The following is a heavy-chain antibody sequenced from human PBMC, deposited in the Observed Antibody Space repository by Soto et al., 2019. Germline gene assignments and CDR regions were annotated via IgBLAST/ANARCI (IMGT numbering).Heavy chain of an antibody. J-gene: IGHJ5*02. D-gene: IGHD5-12*01. CDR1: GYTFTSYA. CDR3: AVSSRAYSGPGDGFDP. Sequence: QVQLVQSGAEVKKPGASVKVSCKASGYTFTSYAMHWVRQAPGQRLEWMGWINAGNGNTKYSQKFQGRVTITRDTSASTAYMELSSLRSEDTAVYYCAVSSRAYSGPGDGFDPWGQGSLVPVSS. V-gene: IGHV1-3*01. CDR2: INAGNGNT.